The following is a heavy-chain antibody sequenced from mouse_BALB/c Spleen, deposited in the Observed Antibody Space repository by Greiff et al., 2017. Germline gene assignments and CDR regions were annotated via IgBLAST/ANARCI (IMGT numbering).Heavy chain of an antibody. CDR1: GFSLTSYG. CDR2: IWSDGST. CDR3: ARQDRYDAWFAY. D-gene: IGHD2-14*01. V-gene: IGHV2-6-2*01. J-gene: IGHJ3*01. Sequence: QVQLKQSGPDLVAPSQSLSITCTVSGFSLTSYGVHWVRQPPGKGLEWLVVIWSDGSTTYNSALKSRLSISKDNSKSQVFLKMNSLQTDDTAMYYCARQDRYDAWFAYWGQGTLVTVSA.